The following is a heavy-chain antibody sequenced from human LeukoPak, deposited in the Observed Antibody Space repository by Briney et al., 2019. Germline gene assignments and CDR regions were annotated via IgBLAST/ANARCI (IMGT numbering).Heavy chain of an antibody. CDR1: GFTFNSYW. V-gene: IGHV3-74*01. Sequence: GGSLRLSGSASGFTFNSYWMPWVRQAPGKGLVWVSRINTDGSSTSYADSVKGRFTISRDNAKNTLSLAMNSLRAEDTAVYYCASGAHSNYDYWGQGTLVSVSS. D-gene: IGHD4-11*01. CDR3: ASGAHSNYDY. CDR2: INTDGSST. J-gene: IGHJ4*02.